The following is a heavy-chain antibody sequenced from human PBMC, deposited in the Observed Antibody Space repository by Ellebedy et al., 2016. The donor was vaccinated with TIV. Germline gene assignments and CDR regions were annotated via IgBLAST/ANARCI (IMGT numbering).Heavy chain of an antibody. V-gene: IGHV3-72*01. J-gene: IGHJ4*02. CDR1: GFTFSDHY. Sequence: GESLKISCAVSGFTFSDHYMDWVRLAPGKGPERVGRSRNKAKSYTTDYAASVKGRFTISRDDSKNSLCLQMNSLKTEDTAIYYCARDTTSDYWGQGALVTVSS. D-gene: IGHD1-1*01. CDR2: SRNKAKSYTT. CDR3: ARDTTSDY.